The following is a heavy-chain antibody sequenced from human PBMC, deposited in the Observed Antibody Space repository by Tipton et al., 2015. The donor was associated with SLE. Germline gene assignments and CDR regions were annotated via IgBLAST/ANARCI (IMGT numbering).Heavy chain of an antibody. Sequence: TLSLTCTVSGGSISSSSYYWGWIRQPPGKGLEWIGSTYHSGSTYYNPSLKSRVTISVDTSKNQFSLKLSSVTAADTAVYYCASVVGATLGFGYWGQGTLVTVSS. J-gene: IGHJ4*02. CDR1: GGSISSSSYY. D-gene: IGHD1-26*01. CDR2: TYHSGST. CDR3: ASVVGATLGFGY. V-gene: IGHV4-39*07.